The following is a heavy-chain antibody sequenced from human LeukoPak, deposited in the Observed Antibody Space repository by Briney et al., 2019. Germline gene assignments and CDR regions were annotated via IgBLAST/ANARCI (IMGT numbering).Heavy chain of an antibody. CDR2: ITSSGSTI. Sequence: GGSVRLSCAASGFTFRSYEMNWVRQAPGKGLEWVSYITSSGSTIYYADSVKGRFTISRDNAKNSLYLQMNSLRAEDTAVYYCARANYYDISGYDYWGQGTLVTVSS. CDR1: GFTFRSYE. D-gene: IGHD3-22*01. CDR3: ARANYYDISGYDY. J-gene: IGHJ4*02. V-gene: IGHV3-48*03.